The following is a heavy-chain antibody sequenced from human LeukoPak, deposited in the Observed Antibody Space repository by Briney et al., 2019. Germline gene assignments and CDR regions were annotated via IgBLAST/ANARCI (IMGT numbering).Heavy chain of an antibody. CDR2: IYHSGST. V-gene: IGHV4-38-2*01. CDR3: ARHWTWASGY. D-gene: IGHD3/OR15-3a*01. J-gene: IGHJ4*02. Sequence: SETLSLTCAVSGFSISSGYYWGWIRQPPGRGLEWIGSIYHSGSTYYNPSLKSRVTISVDTSKNQFSLKLSSVIAADTAVYYCARHWTWASGYWGQGTLVTVSS. CDR1: GFSISSGYY.